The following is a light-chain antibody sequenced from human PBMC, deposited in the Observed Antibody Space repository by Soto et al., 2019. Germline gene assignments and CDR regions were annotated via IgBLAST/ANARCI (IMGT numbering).Light chain of an antibody. CDR2: PAT. CDR3: LQANNYPWT. CDR1: EDVRHD. V-gene: IGKV1-6*01. J-gene: IGKJ1*01. Sequence: AIQVTQSPSSLSASVGDRVTITCRTSEDVRHDLAWFQQRPGTAPPLLIYPATRLQSGVTPRFSGSGSATDFTLITSSLQPEDFATYYCLQANNYPWTFGLGTKVDIK.